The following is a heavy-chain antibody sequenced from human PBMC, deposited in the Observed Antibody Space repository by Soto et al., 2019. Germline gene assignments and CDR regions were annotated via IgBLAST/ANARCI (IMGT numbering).Heavy chain of an antibody. D-gene: IGHD6-19*01. V-gene: IGHV1-18*01. J-gene: IGHJ4*02. Sequence: ASVKVSCKASGYTFTSYGISWVRQAPGQGLEWMGWISAYNGNTNYAQKLQGRVTMTTDTSTSTAYMELRSLRSDDTAVYYCARVDAIAVADDFDYWGQGTLVTVSS. CDR1: GYTFTSYG. CDR2: ISAYNGNT. CDR3: ARVDAIAVADDFDY.